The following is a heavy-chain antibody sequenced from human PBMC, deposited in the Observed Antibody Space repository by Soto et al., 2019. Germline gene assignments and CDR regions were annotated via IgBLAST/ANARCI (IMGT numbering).Heavy chain of an antibody. V-gene: IGHV4-30-4*01. D-gene: IGHD3-10*01. Sequence: PAETLSLPCTVSGGSISSGDYYWSWIRQPPGKGLEWIGYIYYSGSTYYNPSLKSRVTISVDTSKNQFSLKLSSVTAASTAVYYRARVGVRGVIITFDYWVQGTLGTVA. CDR2: IYYSGST. J-gene: IGHJ4*02. CDR3: ARVGVRGVIITFDY. CDR1: GGSISSGDYY.